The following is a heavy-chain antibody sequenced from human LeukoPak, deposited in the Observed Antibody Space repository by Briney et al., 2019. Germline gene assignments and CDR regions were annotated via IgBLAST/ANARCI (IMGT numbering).Heavy chain of an antibody. J-gene: IGHJ4*02. D-gene: IGHD5-12*01. Sequence: GGSLRLSCSASGFTFTTYGMNWVRQAPGKGLEWVSGIGGSGVRTYYADSVKGRFTISRDNAKNSLYLQMNSLRAEDTAVYYCARDRSAYSGYVFFDSWGQGTLVTVSS. CDR2: IGGSGVRT. CDR1: GFTFTTYG. V-gene: IGHV3-21*01. CDR3: ARDRSAYSGYVFFDS.